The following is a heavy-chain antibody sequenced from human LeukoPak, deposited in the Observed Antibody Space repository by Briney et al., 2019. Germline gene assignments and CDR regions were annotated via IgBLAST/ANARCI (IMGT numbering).Heavy chain of an antibody. J-gene: IGHJ4*02. CDR2: ISISGGTT. CDR3: ANEIRPNDY. V-gene: IGHV3-23*01. Sequence: GGSLRLSCTASAFAFSNHAMSWVRQAPGKGLEWVSSISISGGTTYYADSVRGRFTISRENSKSTLYLQMNNLRADDTAVYYCANEIRPNDYWGQGTLVTVSS. D-gene: IGHD4-17*01. CDR1: AFAFSNHA.